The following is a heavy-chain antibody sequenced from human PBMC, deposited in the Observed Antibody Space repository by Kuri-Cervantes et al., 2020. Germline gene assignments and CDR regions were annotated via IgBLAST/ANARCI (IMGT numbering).Heavy chain of an antibody. D-gene: IGHD4-17*01. CDR1: GYTFTSYY. J-gene: IGHJ3*02. CDR3: ARPRTTVTTNDAFDI. V-gene: IGHV1-46*01. Sequence: ASVKDSCKASGYTFTSYYMHWVRQAPGQGLEWMGIINPSGGSTSYAQKFQGRVTMTRDTSTSTVYKELSSLRSEDTAVYYCARPRTTVTTNDAFDIWGQGTMVTVSS. CDR2: INPSGGST.